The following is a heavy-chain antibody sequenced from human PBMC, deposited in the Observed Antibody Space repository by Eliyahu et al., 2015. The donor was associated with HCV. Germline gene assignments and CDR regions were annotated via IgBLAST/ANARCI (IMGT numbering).Heavy chain of an antibody. CDR2: INPTXST. J-gene: IGHJ4*02. CDR1: GESFNGYY. V-gene: IGHV4-34*01. Sequence: QVQLQQWGAGLLKPAETLSLTCAVYGESFNGYYWTWIRQPPGKGLGWIGEINPTXSTNYNPSLKSRVTISIDTSXNHFSLTLTSVTAADTAVYYCARGDPSFDSWGQGTLVTVSS. CDR3: ARGDPSFDS.